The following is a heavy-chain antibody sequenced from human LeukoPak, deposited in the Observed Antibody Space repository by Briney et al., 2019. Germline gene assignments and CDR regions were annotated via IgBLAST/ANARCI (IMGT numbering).Heavy chain of an antibody. D-gene: IGHD1-26*01. V-gene: IGHV4-59*01. CDR3: ARARISGSYYGLGY. J-gene: IGHJ4*02. CDR2: IYYSGST. Sequence: PSETPSLTCTVSGGSISSYYWSWIRQPPGKGLEWIGYIYYSGSTNYNPSLKSRVTISVDTSKNQFSLKLSSVTAEDTAVYYCARARISGSYYGLGYWGQGTLVTVSS. CDR1: GGSISSYY.